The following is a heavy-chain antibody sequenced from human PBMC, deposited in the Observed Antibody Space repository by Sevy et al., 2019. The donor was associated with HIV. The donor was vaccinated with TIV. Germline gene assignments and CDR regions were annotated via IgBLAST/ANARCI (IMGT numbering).Heavy chain of an antibody. Sequence: GGSLRLSCAASGYMFNSYNMNWVRQAPGTGLEWLSYIDSGSGAISYADSVKGRFTISRDNAKNSLYLQMNSLRAEDTAVSYCVRTVSGTFRYDDYWSQGTLVTVSS. CDR2: IDSGSGAI. J-gene: IGHJ4*02. V-gene: IGHV3-48*01. CDR3: VRTVSGTFRYDDY. CDR1: GYMFNSYN. D-gene: IGHD3-16*02.